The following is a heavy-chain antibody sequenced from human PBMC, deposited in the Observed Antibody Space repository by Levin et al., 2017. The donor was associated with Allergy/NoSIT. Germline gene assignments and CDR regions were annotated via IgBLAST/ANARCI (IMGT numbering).Heavy chain of an antibody. Sequence: SVKVSCKASGGTFSSYAISWVRQAPGQGLEWMGRIIPILGIANYAQKFQGRVTITADKSTSTAYMELSSLRSEDTAVYYCARDEAFVLPRGPSFDPWGQGTLVTVSS. CDR3: ARDEAFVLPRGPSFDP. D-gene: IGHD3-10*01. CDR2: IIPILGIA. J-gene: IGHJ5*02. CDR1: GGTFSSYA. V-gene: IGHV1-69*04.